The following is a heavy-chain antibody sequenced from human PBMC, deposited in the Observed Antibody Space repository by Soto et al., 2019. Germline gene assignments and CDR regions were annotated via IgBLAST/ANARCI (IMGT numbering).Heavy chain of an antibody. D-gene: IGHD3-16*01. CDR2: LIRNSGNT. V-gene: IGHV3-9*02. Sequence: PGGSLRLSCAASGFTSDDHGMHWVRQAPGKGLEWVSGLIRNSGNTGYADSVKGRFTISRDNAKKSLYLQMNSLRVEDTAFYYCVKDVEPGGAAYWGQGTLVTVSS. CDR3: VKDVEPGGAAY. CDR1: GFTSDDHG. J-gene: IGHJ4*02.